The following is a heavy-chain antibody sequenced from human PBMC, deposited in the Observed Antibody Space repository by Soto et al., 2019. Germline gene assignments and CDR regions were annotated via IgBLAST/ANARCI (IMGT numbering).Heavy chain of an antibody. J-gene: IGHJ4*02. D-gene: IGHD2-2*01. CDR1: GFTFSSYS. Sequence: GGSLRLSCAASGFTFSSYSMNWVRQAPGKGLEWVSSISSSSYIYYADSVKGRFTISRDNAKNSLYLQMNSLRAEDTAVYYCARDRAVVPAASPHSFDYWGQGTLVTVSS. V-gene: IGHV3-21*01. CDR3: ARDRAVVPAASPHSFDY. CDR2: ISSSSYI.